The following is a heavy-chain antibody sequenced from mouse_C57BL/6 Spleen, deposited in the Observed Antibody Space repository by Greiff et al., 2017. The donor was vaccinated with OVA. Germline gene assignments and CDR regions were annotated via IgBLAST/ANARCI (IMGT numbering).Heavy chain of an antibody. D-gene: IGHD1-1*01. CDR1: GFTFSSYA. J-gene: IGHJ2*01. V-gene: IGHV5-9-1*02. Sequence: EVKLMESGEGLVKPGGSLKLSCAASGFTFSSYAMSWVRQTPEKRLEWVAYISSGGDYIYYADTVKGRFTISRDNARNTLYLQMSSLKSEDIAMYYCTRVDYYGRGDYFDYWGQGTTLTVSS. CDR2: ISSGGDYI. CDR3: TRVDYYGRGDYFDY.